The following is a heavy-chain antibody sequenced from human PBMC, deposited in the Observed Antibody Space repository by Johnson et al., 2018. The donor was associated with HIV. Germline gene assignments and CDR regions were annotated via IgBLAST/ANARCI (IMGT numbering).Heavy chain of an antibody. CDR1: GFTFDDYG. Sequence: VLLVESGGGLVQPGRSLRLSCAASGFTFDDYGMTWVRQAPGKGLEWVSGINWNGDSTGYADSMEGRFTISRDNARNSLYLHVKSLRAEDTAFYYCARGKGAAAGLDAFDLWGQGTMVAVSS. D-gene: IGHD6-13*01. J-gene: IGHJ3*01. CDR3: ARGKGAAAGLDAFDL. V-gene: IGHV3-20*04. CDR2: INWNGDST.